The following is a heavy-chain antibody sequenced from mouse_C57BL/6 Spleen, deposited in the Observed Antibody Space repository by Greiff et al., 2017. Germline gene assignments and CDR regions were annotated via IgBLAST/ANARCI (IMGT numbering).Heavy chain of an antibody. CDR1: GYTFTDYE. Sequence: QVHVKQSGAELVRPGASVTLSCKASGYTFTDYEMHWVKQTPVHGLEWIGAIDPETGGTAYNQKFKGKAILTADKSSSTAYMELRSLTSEDSAVYYCTRKLRYWYFDVWGTGTTVTVSS. V-gene: IGHV1-15*01. CDR2: IDPETGGT. D-gene: IGHD1-1*01. J-gene: IGHJ1*03. CDR3: TRKLRYWYFDV.